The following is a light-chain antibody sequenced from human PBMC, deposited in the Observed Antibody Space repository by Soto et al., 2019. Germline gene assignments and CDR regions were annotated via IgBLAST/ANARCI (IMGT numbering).Light chain of an antibody. J-gene: IGKJ4*01. CDR2: DAS. CDR1: QSVDKY. V-gene: IGKV3-11*01. CDR3: QQRTNWPLT. Sequence: EIVLTQSPATLSFSPGERATLSCRASQSVDKYLVWYQQKPGQAPRLLIYDASSRATGIPARFSGSGSGTAFTLTITSLEPEDFAVYYCQQRTNWPLTCGGGTKLEIK.